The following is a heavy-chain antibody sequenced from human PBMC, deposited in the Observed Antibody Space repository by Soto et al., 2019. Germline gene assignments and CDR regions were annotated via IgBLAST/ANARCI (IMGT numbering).Heavy chain of an antibody. CDR3: ARGHTEFDY. V-gene: IGHV3-33*01. D-gene: IGHD4-17*01. CDR1: GFIFSTYT. Sequence: GGSLRLSCAASGFIFSTYTMHWVRQAPGKGLEWVAVIWYDGSNKYYAGSVKGRFTISRDNSKNTLYLQMNSLRADDTAVYYCARGHTEFDYWGQGTLVTVSS. CDR2: IWYDGSNK. J-gene: IGHJ4*02.